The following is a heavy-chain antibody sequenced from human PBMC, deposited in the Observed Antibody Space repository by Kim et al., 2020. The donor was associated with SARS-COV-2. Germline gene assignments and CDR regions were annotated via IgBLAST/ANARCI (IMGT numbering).Heavy chain of an antibody. V-gene: IGHV3-23*01. CDR3: VKSSVIRGILSYFDS. CDR2: ISESGSSA. Sequence: GGSLRLSCAASGFTFNRKDMNWVRQAPGKGLEWVSAISESGSSAYYADYVKGRFTISRDNSNNILYLQMEGLRADDTAVYYCVKSSVIRGILSYFDSWGQGTLVTVSS. J-gene: IGHJ4*02. CDR1: GFTFNRKD. D-gene: IGHD3-10*01.